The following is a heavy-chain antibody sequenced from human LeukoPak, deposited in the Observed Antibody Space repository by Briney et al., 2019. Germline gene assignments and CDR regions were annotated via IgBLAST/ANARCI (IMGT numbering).Heavy chain of an antibody. CDR1: GGSISSSSYY. Sequence: SETLSLTCTVSGGSISSSSYYWGWIRQPPGEGLEWIGSIYYSGSTYYNPSLKSRVTISVDTSKNQFSLKLSSVTAADTAVYYCARLDPVSGYYYFDYWGQGTLVTVSS. CDR2: IYYSGST. CDR3: ARLDPVSGYYYFDY. J-gene: IGHJ4*02. V-gene: IGHV4-39*01. D-gene: IGHD3-22*01.